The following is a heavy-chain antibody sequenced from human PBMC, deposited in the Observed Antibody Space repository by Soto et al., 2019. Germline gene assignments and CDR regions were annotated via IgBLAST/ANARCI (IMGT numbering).Heavy chain of an antibody. V-gene: IGHV3-7*01. CDR2: IKQDGSEK. CDR1: GFTFSSYW. Sequence: GGSLRLSCAASGFTFSSYWMSWVRQAPGKGLERVANIKQDGSEKYYVDSVKGRFTISRDNAKNSLYLQMNSLRAEDTAVYYCARGRENIVVVVAATLGYYYYMDVWGKGTTVTVSS. CDR3: ARGRENIVVVVAATLGYYYYMDV. J-gene: IGHJ6*03. D-gene: IGHD2-15*01.